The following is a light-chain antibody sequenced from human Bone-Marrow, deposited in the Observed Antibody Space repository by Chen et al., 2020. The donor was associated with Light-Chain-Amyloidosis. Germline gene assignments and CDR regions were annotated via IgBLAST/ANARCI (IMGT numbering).Light chain of an antibody. V-gene: IGLV3-25*03. CDR2: RDT. J-gene: IGLJ2*01. Sequence: SYELTQPPSVSVSPGQTARITCSGDDLPTQYAYWYQQKPGQAPVLVIHRDTERPSGIPERFSVSSSGTTAPLTISGVQAEDEADYHCLSAESSGTYEVLFGGGTKLTVL. CDR1: DLPTQY. CDR3: LSAESSGTYEVL.